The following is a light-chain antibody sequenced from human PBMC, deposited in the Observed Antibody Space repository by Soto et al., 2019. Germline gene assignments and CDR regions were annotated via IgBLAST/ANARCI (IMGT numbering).Light chain of an antibody. J-gene: IGKJ1*01. V-gene: IGKV1-5*01. Sequence: DIKMTQSPSTLSASVGDRVTITCRASQSISGWLAWYQQKPGKAPKLLIYDVSSLESGVPSRFSGSGSGTEFTLAISSLQPDDFATYYCQQYNSYWTFGQGAKV. CDR2: DVS. CDR3: QQYNSYWT. CDR1: QSISGW.